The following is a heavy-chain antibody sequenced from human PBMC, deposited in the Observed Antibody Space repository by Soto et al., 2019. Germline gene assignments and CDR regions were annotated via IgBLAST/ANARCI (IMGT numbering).Heavy chain of an antibody. CDR1: GGSISSSSYY. Sequence: QLQLQESGPGLVKPSETLSLTCTVSGGSISSSSYYWGWIRQPPGKGLEWIGSIYYSGSTYYNPSLKSRVTISVDTSKTQFSLKLSSVTAADTAVYYCARLAGYSYGPPWEFDLWGRGTLVTVSS. CDR3: ARLAGYSYGPPWEFDL. CDR2: IYYSGST. V-gene: IGHV4-39*01. D-gene: IGHD5-18*01. J-gene: IGHJ2*01.